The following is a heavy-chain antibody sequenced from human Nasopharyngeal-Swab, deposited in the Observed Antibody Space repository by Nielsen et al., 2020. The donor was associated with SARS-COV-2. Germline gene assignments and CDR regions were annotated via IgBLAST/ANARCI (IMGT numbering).Heavy chain of an antibody. D-gene: IGHD3-22*01. CDR2: IFYSGST. Sequence: SETLSLTCIVSGGSISISSYYWGWIRQPPGKGLEWIGNIFYSGSTYYNPSLKSRVTISVDTSKNQFSLKLTSVTAADAAVYYCVRRTYSFGYRDTFDIWGQGTMVTVSS. J-gene: IGHJ3*02. CDR1: GGSISISSYY. CDR3: VRRTYSFGYRDTFDI. V-gene: IGHV4-39*01.